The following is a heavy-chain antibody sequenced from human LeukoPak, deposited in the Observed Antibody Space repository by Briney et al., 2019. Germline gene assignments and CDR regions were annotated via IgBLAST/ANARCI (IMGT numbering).Heavy chain of an antibody. CDR3: ARLSITMRVVVIPAFDP. V-gene: IGHV4-34*01. Sequence: SETLSLTCAVYGGSFSGYYWSWIRQPPGKGLEWTGEINHSGSTNYNPSLKSRVTISVDTSKNQFSLKLSSVTAADTAVYYCARLSITMRVVVIPAFDPWGQGTLVTVSS. D-gene: IGHD3-22*01. J-gene: IGHJ5*02. CDR2: INHSGST. CDR1: GGSFSGYY.